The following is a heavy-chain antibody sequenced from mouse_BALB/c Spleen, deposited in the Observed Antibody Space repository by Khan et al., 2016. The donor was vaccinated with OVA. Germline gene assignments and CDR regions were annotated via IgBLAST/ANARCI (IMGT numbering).Heavy chain of an antibody. J-gene: IGHJ3*01. CDR1: GYTFTNYW. CDR2: IFPGTGTT. CDR3: ARGYFGNYEFAY. D-gene: IGHD2-1*01. V-gene: IGHV1S132*01. Sequence: QVQLQQSEAELVKPGASVKLSCKTSGYTFTNYWIQWIKQRPGQGLEWIGEIFPGTGTTYYNENFKGKATLTIDTSSTTAYMQLRSLTSEDSAVYFCARGYFGNYEFAYWGQGTLVTVSA.